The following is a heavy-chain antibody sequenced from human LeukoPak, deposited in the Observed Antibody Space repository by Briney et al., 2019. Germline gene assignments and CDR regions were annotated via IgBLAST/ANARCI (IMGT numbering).Heavy chain of an antibody. CDR1: GFTFSSFA. CDR2: FDGNGPNT. V-gene: IGHV3-23*01. J-gene: IGHJ4*02. Sequence: GGSLRLSCAASGFTFSSFAVTWVRQAPGKGLEWVSGFDGNGPNTYYADSVKGRWAISRDNSRNTLYLQMDSLRAEDTAVYYCARDRAWNYFDYWGQGTLVTVSS. D-gene: IGHD3-3*01. CDR3: ARDRAWNYFDY.